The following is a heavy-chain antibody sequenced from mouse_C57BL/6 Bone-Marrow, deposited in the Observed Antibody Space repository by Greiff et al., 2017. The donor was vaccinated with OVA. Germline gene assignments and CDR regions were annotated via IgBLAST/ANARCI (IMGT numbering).Heavy chain of an antibody. Sequence: EVKVVESGGGLVKPGGSLKLSCAASGFTFSSYAMSWVRQTPDKRLEWVATISAGGSSTYYPDHVTGRFTISRDNAKNTLYLQMSQLKSEDTAMYYGERGSTMVTTVYYAMDYWGQGTSVTVSS. CDR2: ISAGGSST. CDR1: GFTFSSYA. J-gene: IGHJ4*01. CDR3: ERGSTMVTTVYYAMDY. V-gene: IGHV5-4*03. D-gene: IGHD2-2*01.